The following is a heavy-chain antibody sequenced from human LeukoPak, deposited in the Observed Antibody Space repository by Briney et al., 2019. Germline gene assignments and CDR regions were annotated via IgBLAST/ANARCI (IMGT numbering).Heavy chain of an antibody. J-gene: IGHJ4*02. Sequence: GGSLRLSCAASGFTVSTNYMSWVRQAPGKGLEWVSVIYSGGSTYYANSVKGRFTISRDNSKNTLYLQMNSLRAEDTAVYYCARSSYSWIGLDYWGQGTLVTVSS. CDR1: GFTVSTNY. CDR2: IYSGGST. V-gene: IGHV3-53*01. D-gene: IGHD2-8*02. CDR3: ARSSYSWIGLDY.